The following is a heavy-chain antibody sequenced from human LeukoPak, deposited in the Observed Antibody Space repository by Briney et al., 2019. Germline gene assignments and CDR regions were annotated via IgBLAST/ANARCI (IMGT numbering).Heavy chain of an antibody. Sequence: PGGSLRLSCAASGFTFDDYAMHSVRQAPGKGLEWVSGISWNSGSIGYADSVKGRFTISRDNAKNSLYLQMNSLRAEDTALYYCAKLGGGMVRGVTGVGGIFDIWGQGTMVTVSS. CDR3: AKLGGGMVRGVTGVGGIFDI. CDR1: GFTFDDYA. CDR2: ISWNSGSI. J-gene: IGHJ3*02. D-gene: IGHD3-10*01. V-gene: IGHV3-9*01.